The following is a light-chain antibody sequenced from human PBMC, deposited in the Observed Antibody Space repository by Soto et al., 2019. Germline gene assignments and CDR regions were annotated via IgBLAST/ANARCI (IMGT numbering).Light chain of an antibody. J-gene: IGLJ3*02. CDR1: SSNIGNNY. Sequence: QSVLTQPPSVSAAPGQKVTISCSGTSSNIGNNYVSWYQQLPGTAPKVLIYDNNKRPSGIPARFSGSKSGTSATLGITGLQTGDEADYYCGTWDNSLTAVVFGGGTQLTVL. CDR3: GTWDNSLTAVV. V-gene: IGLV1-51*01. CDR2: DNN.